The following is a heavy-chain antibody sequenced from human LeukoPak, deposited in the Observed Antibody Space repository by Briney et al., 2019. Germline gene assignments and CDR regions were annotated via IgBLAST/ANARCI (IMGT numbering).Heavy chain of an antibody. D-gene: IGHD6-13*01. J-gene: IGHJ4*02. V-gene: IGHV7-4-1*02. Sequence: VASVKVSCKASGYTFTSYAMNWVRQAPGQGLEWMGWINTNTGNPTYAQGFTGRFVFSLDTSVSTAYLQISSLKAEDTAVYYCATFPPGIAAAGDYYFDYWGQGTLVTVSS. CDR1: GYTFTSYA. CDR3: ATFPPGIAAAGDYYFDY. CDR2: INTNTGNP.